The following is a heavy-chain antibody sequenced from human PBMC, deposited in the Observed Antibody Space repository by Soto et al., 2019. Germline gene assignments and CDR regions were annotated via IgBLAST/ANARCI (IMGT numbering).Heavy chain of an antibody. CDR2: NDPGDTYA. CDR3: ARIYCTTTTCDSWFDP. V-gene: IGHV5-10-1*01. Sequence: PGASLKISCTGFGYTFTTFWISWVRQMPGKGLEWMGRNDPGDTYATYSPAFQGHVTISADKATSTADLQWSSLKASDTAMYFCARIYCTTTTCDSWFDPWGQGTLVTVS. J-gene: IGHJ5*02. D-gene: IGHD2-2*01. CDR1: GYTFTTFW.